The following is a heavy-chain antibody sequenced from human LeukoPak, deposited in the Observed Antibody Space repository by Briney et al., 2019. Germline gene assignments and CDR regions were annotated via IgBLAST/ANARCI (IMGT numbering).Heavy chain of an antibody. V-gene: IGHV4-59*01. Sequence: SETLSLTCTVSGGSISRYYWSWLRQPPGKGLEWIGYIYYSGSTNYNPSLKSRVTISVDTSKNQFSLKLSSVTAADTAVYYCARRDTAMVTFDYWGQGTLVTVSS. CDR1: GGSISRYY. J-gene: IGHJ4*02. CDR2: IYYSGST. D-gene: IGHD5-18*01. CDR3: ARRDTAMVTFDY.